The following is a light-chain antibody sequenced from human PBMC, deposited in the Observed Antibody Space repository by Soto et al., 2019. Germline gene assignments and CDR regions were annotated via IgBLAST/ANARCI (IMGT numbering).Light chain of an antibody. CDR2: GAS. J-gene: IGKJ1*01. Sequence: EMLMTQSPATLSVSPGERATLSCRASQSVTSNLAWYQQKPGQAPRLLIYGASTRATGIPARFSGSGSGTAFTLTISSLQSEDFAVYYCQQYDTWAQTFGQGAKVDNK. CDR3: QQYDTWAQT. V-gene: IGKV3-15*01. CDR1: QSVTSN.